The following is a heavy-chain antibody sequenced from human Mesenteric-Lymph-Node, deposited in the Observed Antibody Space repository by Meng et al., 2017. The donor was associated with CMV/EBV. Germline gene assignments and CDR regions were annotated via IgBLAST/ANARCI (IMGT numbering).Heavy chain of an antibody. CDR2: MNQGGSEK. Sequence: GESLKISCVVSGFTFSSYWMAWVRQAPGKGLEWVANMNQGGSEKYYVDSVKGRFTISRDNAKSTVYLQMNSLRGDDTAVYFCARGGYDFWSGYGGPWGQGTLVTVSS. D-gene: IGHD3-3*01. CDR3: ARGGYDFWSGYGGP. J-gene: IGHJ5*02. CDR1: GFTFSSYW. V-gene: IGHV3-7*01.